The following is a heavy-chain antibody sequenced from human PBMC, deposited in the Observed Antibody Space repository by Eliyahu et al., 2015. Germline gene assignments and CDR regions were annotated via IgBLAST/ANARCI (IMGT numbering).Heavy chain of an antibody. J-gene: IGHJ3*02. CDR2: INPNSGGT. CDR1: GYPXTGYY. D-gene: IGHD3-16*01. Sequence: QVQLVQSGAEVKKPGASVKVSCKASGYPXTGYYXXWVRQAPGQGLEWMGWINPNSGGTNYAQKFQGRVTMTRDTSISTAYMELSRLRSDDTAVYYCARTMITFDMDDAFDIWGQGTMVTVSS. CDR3: ARTMITFDMDDAFDI. V-gene: IGHV1-2*02.